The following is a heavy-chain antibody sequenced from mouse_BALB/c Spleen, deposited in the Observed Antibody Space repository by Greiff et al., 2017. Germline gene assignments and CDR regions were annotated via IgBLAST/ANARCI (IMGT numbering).Heavy chain of an antibody. D-gene: IGHD2-2*01. V-gene: IGHV1S137*01. J-gene: IGHJ3*01. CDR2: ISTYYGDA. CDR1: GYTFTDYA. Sequence: VQLQQSGAELVRPGVSVKISCKGSGYTFTDYAMHWVKQSHAKSLEWIGVISTYYGDASYNQKFKGKATMTVDKSSSTAYMELARLTSEDSAIYYCARLGYGSWFAYWGQGTLVTVSA. CDR3: ARLGYGSWFAY.